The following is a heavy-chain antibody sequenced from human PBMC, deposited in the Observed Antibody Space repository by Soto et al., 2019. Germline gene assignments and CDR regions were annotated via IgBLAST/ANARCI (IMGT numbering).Heavy chain of an antibody. J-gene: IGHJ6*03. D-gene: IGHD6-6*01. CDR2: INAGNGNT. CDR3: ARAGRGSSSRYYYYMDV. Sequence: QVQLVQSGAEVKKPGASVKVSCKASGYTFTSYAMHWVRQAPGQRLEWMGWINAGNGNTKYSQKFQGRVTITRDTAASTAYMELSSLRSEDTAVYYCARAGRGSSSRYYYYMDVWGKGTTVTVSS. V-gene: IGHV1-3*01. CDR1: GYTFTSYA.